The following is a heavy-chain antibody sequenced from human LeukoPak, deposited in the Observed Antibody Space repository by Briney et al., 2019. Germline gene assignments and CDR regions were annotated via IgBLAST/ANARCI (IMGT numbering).Heavy chain of an antibody. CDR3: VGSSQWLALDY. CDR2: IYYNGNT. Sequence: SETLSLTCTVSGGSISNYYWSWIRQPPGKGLEWIGYIYYNGNTNYKPSLKSRVIISVDTSKNQFSLKLSSVTAADTAVYYCVGSSQWLALDYWGQGALVTVSS. D-gene: IGHD6-19*01. J-gene: IGHJ4*02. V-gene: IGHV4-59*01. CDR1: GGSISNYY.